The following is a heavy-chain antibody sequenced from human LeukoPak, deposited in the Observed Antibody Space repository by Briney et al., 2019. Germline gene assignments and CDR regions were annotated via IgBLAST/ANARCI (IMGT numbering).Heavy chain of an antibody. CDR3: ARDRHGDYGVDY. D-gene: IGHD4-17*01. CDR1: GYSISSSS. V-gene: IGHV4-4*07. CDR2: CCPSGNP. J-gene: IGHJ4*02. Sequence: SETLSLTCTVSGYSISSSSWSWIRQPAGKGLEWIGRCCPSGNPNYNPSLKSRVTMSVDTSKSHFSLKMYSVTAADTAVYYCARDRHGDYGVDYWDRGTLVTVSS.